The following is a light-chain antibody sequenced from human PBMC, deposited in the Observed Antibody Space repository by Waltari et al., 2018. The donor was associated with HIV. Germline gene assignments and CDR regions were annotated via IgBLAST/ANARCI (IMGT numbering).Light chain of an antibody. CDR3: QQYNNFPLT. CDR1: RRISSN. V-gene: IGKV3-15*01. J-gene: IGKJ4*01. Sequence: EIVMTQSPATLSVSPGERVTLSCRASRRISSNLVWYQQKPGQAPRPLIYRASSRATGIPARFSGSGSGTEFTLTISSLQSEDFALYYCQQYNNFPLTFGGGTKVEIK. CDR2: RAS.